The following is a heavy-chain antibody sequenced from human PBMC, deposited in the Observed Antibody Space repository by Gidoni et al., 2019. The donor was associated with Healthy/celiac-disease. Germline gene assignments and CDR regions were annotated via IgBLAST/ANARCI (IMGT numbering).Heavy chain of an antibody. CDR3: ARDEDLGIAAAGTVYYGMDV. D-gene: IGHD6-13*01. CDR2: INPNSGGT. CDR1: GYTSTAYY. Sequence: QVQLVQSGAEVKTPGASVKVSCKASGYTSTAYYMHWVRQAPGQGLEWMGWINPNSGGTNYAQKFQGRVTMTRDTSISTAYMELSRLRSDDTAVYYCARDEDLGIAAAGTVYYGMDVWGQGTTVTVSS. J-gene: IGHJ6*02. V-gene: IGHV1-2*02.